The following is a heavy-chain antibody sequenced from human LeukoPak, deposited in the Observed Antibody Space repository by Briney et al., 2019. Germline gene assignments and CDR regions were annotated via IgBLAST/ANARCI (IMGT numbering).Heavy chain of an antibody. CDR2: ISAYNGNT. J-gene: IGHJ6*04. CDR3: AREGIAVAGIYYYYYGMDV. CDR1: GYTFTSYG. D-gene: IGHD6-19*01. V-gene: IGHV1-18*04. Sequence: GASVEVSCKASGYTFTSYGISWVRQAPGQGLEWMGWISAYNGNTNYAQKLQGRVTMTTDTSTSTAYMELRSLRSDDTAVYYCAREGIAVAGIYYYYYGMDVWGKGTTVTVSS.